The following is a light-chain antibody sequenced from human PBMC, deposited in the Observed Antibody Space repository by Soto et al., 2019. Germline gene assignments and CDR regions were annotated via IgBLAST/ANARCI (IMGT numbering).Light chain of an antibody. CDR1: SRNVGSYNL. Sequence: QPASVSGSPGQSITISCTGTSRNVGSYNLVSWYQQYPGKAPKLMIYEGSKRPSGVSNRFSGSKSGNTASLRISGLQDEDEADYYCCSYAGSGTYVFATGTKLTVL. J-gene: IGLJ1*01. V-gene: IGLV2-23*01. CDR3: CSYAGSGTYV. CDR2: EGS.